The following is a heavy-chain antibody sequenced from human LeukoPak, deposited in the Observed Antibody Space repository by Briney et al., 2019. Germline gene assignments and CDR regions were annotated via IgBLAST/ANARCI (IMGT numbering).Heavy chain of an antibody. CDR1: GGSISSSSYY. CDR2: IYYSGST. Sequence: PSETLSLTCTVSGGSISSSSYYWGWIRQPPGKGLEWIGSIYYSGSTYYKPSLKSRVTIYVDTSKNQFSLKLSSVTAADTAVYYCARPVGLFTGMVDYWGQGALVTVSS. V-gene: IGHV4-39*01. D-gene: IGHD3-9*01. J-gene: IGHJ4*02. CDR3: ARPVGLFTGMVDY.